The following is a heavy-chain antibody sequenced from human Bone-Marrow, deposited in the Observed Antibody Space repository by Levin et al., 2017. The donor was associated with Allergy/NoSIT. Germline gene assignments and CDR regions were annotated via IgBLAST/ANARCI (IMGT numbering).Heavy chain of an antibody. D-gene: IGHD3-10*01. V-gene: IGHV3-74*01. CDR1: GFTFSSYW. Sequence: GGSLRLSCEASGFTFSSYWMHWVRQVPGKGLMWVSHINGDGTNTTYADSVRGRFTISRDNARDTLYLQMNSLRAEEPAVYFCASFPAIVSPFYYGDGLDVWGQGTSVIVSS. CDR3: ASFPAIVSPFYYGDGLDV. J-gene: IGHJ6*02. CDR2: INGDGTNT.